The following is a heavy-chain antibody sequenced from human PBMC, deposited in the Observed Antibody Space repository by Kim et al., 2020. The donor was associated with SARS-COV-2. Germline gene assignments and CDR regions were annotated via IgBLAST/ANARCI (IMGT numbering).Heavy chain of an antibody. D-gene: IGHD5-12*01. CDR2: ISYDGSHK. CDR3: ANGRIGRVDVVAAEFDF. J-gene: IGHJ4*01. Sequence: GGSLRLSCAASGFTFSNYGMHWVRQAPGKGLEWVAFISYDGSHKYYGDSVKGRFTISRDNSKNTLDLQMNSLRSEDTAVYYSANGRIGRVDVVAAEFDF. CDR1: GFTFSNYG. V-gene: IGHV3-30*18.